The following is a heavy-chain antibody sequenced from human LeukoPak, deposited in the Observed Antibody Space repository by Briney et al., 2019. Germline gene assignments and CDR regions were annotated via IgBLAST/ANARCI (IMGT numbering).Heavy chain of an antibody. Sequence: GGSLRVSCAASGFTFNIYWIHWVRPAPGKGLVWVSRITSDGSSTMYADSVKGRFTISRDNAENTVYLQMSSLRAEDTAVYYCAREVILSGTPSLDYWGRGALVTVSS. CDR1: GFTFNIYW. D-gene: IGHD3/OR15-3a*01. J-gene: IGHJ4*02. V-gene: IGHV3-74*03. CDR2: ITSDGSST. CDR3: AREVILSGTPSLDY.